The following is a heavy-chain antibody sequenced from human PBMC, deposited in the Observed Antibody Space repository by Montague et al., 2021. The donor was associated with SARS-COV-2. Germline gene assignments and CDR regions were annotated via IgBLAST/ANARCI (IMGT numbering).Heavy chain of an antibody. Sequence: SLRLSCAASGFTFSSYAMSWVRQAPGKGLEWVSVIYSGGSSTYYADSVKGRFTISRDNSKNTLHLQMNSLRAEDTAVYYCAKDLSGYDFWSGPTTHYYYYGMDVWGQGTTVTVSS. CDR1: GFTFSSYA. J-gene: IGHJ6*02. CDR2: IYSGGSST. V-gene: IGHV3-23*03. CDR3: AKDLSGYDFWSGPTTHYYYYGMDV. D-gene: IGHD3-3*01.